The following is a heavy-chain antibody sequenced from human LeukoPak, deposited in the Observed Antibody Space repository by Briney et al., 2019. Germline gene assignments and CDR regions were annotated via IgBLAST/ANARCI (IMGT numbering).Heavy chain of an antibody. J-gene: IGHJ5*02. V-gene: IGHV3-20*04. D-gene: IGHD3-16*01. CDR3: ARSRPLPHDRKRFGPFDP. CDR1: GFTLDDYD. CDR2: INWNGGST. Sequence: GGSLRLSCAASGFTLDDYDMSWVRQAPGKGLEWVSGINWNGGSTGYADSVKGRFTISRDNAKNSLYLHMSHLRAEDTAVYYCARSRPLPHDRKRFGPFDPWGQGTLVTVSS.